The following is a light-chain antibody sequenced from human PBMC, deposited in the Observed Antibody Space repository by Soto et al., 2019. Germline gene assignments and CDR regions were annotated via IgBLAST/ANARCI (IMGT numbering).Light chain of an antibody. CDR1: QSLLHSNGYNY. CDR2: LAS. Sequence: DPVMTQSPLSLPVTPGEPASISCKSSQSLLHSNGYNYVDWYLQKPGQSPQLLISLASNRASGVPDRFSGSGSGTDFTLKISRVEAEDVGVSYCMQPLQAPPTFGQGTKVEIK. CDR3: MQPLQAPPT. V-gene: IGKV2-28*01. J-gene: IGKJ1*01.